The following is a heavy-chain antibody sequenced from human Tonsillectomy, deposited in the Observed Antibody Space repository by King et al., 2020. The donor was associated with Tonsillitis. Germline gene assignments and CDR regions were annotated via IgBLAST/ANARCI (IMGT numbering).Heavy chain of an antibody. D-gene: IGHD6-13*01. CDR3: ARDGDSSSWRGPFDY. Sequence: VQLVESGGGLVQPGGSLRLSCAASGFTFSSYWMHWVRQAPGKGLVWVSRINSDGSSTSYADSVKGRFTISRDNDKNTLYLQMNSLRAEDTAVYYCARDGDSSSWRGPFDYWGQGTLVTVSS. V-gene: IGHV3-74*01. CDR2: INSDGSST. J-gene: IGHJ4*02. CDR1: GFTFSSYW.